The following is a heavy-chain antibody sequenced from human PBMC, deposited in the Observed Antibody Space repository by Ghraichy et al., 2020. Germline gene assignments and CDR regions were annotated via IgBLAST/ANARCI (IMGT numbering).Heavy chain of an antibody. V-gene: IGHV4-34*01. CDR2: INHSGST. CDR3: ARRRPPYFRGSYFDY. Sequence: SETLSLTCGVYNGSFGGSYWSWIRQSPGKGLEWIGEINHSGSTNYNPSLQSRVTISVDTSKSQFSLKVSSVTAADTAVYYCARRRPPYFRGSYFDYWGQGTLVTVSS. D-gene: IGHD3-16*01. CDR1: NGSFGGSY. J-gene: IGHJ4*02.